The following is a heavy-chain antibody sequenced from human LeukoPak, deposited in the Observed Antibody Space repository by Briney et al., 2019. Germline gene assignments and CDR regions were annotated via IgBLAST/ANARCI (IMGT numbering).Heavy chain of an antibody. CDR1: GYSFSTYW. D-gene: IGHD2-2*01. CDR2: IYPGDSDT. V-gene: IGHV5-51*01. Sequence: GESLKTSCKGSGYSFSTYWIGWVRQMPGKGLEWMGIIYPGDSDTRYSPSFQGQVTMSVDKSISTAYLQWSSLKASDTAMYYCARRPSGYCSSASCNAFFDSWGQGTLVTVSS. CDR3: ARRPSGYCSSASCNAFFDS. J-gene: IGHJ4*02.